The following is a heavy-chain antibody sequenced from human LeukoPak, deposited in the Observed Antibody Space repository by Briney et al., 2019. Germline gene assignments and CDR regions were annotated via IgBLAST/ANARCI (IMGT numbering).Heavy chain of an antibody. CDR2: ISGSGGST. J-gene: IGHJ5*02. CDR3: AKAPSSSSWDNWFDP. D-gene: IGHD6-13*01. V-gene: IGHV3-23*01. Sequence: PGGSLRLSCAASGFTFSSYGMSWVRQAPGKGLEWVSAISGSGGSTYYADSVKGRFTISRDNSKNTLYLQMNSLRAEDTAVYYCAKAPSSSSWDNWFDPWGQGTLVTVSS. CDR1: GFTFSSYG.